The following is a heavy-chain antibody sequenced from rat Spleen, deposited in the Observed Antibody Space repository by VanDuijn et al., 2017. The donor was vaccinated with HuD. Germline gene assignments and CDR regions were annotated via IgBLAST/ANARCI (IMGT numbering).Heavy chain of an antibody. V-gene: IGHV5-29*01. CDR2: ISYDGSST. D-gene: IGHD1-7*01. Sequence: EVQLVESDGGLVQPGRSLKLSCAASGFTFSDYYMAWVRQAPTKGLEWVATISYDGSSTYYRDSVKGRFTISRDNAKSTLYLQMDSLRPEDTATYYCARHPWGDWGQGVMVTVSS. CDR1: GFTFSDYY. CDR3: ARHPWGD. J-gene: IGHJ2*01.